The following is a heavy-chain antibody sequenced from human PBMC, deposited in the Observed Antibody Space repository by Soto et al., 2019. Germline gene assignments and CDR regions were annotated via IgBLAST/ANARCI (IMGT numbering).Heavy chain of an antibody. CDR1: GFTFSSYS. CDR3: ARGGGARVANWFDP. CDR2: ISSSSSYI. D-gene: IGHD1-26*01. J-gene: IGHJ5*02. Sequence: EVQLVESGGGLVKPGGSLRLSCAASGFTFSSYSMNWVRQAPGKGLEWVSSISSSSSYIYYADSVKGRFTISRDNAQNPLYLQINSLRAEDTAVYYCARGGGARVANWFDPWGQGTLVSVSS. V-gene: IGHV3-21*01.